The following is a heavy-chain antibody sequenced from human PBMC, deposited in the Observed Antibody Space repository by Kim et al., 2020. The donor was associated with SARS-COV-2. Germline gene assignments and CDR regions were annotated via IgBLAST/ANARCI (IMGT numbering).Heavy chain of an antibody. CDR1: GGSFSGYY. CDR2: INHSGST. CDR3: ARTPSPLFTGMKGIAVAGRGRDY. D-gene: IGHD6-19*01. V-gene: IGHV4-34*01. Sequence: SETLSLTCAVYGGSFSGYYWSWIRQPPGKGLEWIGEINHSGSTNYKSSLKSRVTISVDTSKNQFSLKLSSVTAADTAVYYCARTPSPLFTGMKGIAVAGRGRDYWGQGTLVTVSS. J-gene: IGHJ4*02.